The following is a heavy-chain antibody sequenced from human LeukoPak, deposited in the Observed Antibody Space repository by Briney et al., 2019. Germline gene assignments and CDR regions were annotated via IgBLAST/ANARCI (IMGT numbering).Heavy chain of an antibody. CDR2: ISSSGSTI. V-gene: IGHV3-48*03. D-gene: IGHD2-15*01. CDR1: GFTFSSYE. J-gene: IGHJ4*02. CDR3: ARDYYYCSGGSCRKSGFDY. Sequence: GGSLRLSCAASGFTFSSYEMNWVRQAPGKGLEWVSYISSSGSTIYYADSVKGRFTISRDNAKNSLYRQMNSLRAEDTAVYYCARDYYYCSGGSCRKSGFDYWGQGTLVTVSS.